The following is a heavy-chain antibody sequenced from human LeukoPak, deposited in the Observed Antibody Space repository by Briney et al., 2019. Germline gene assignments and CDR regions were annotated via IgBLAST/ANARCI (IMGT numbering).Heavy chain of an antibody. J-gene: IGHJ4*02. Sequence: GGSLRLSCAASGFTFSSYAMSWVRQAPGKGQEWVSAISGSGGSTYYADSVKGRFTISRDNSKNTLYLQMNILRAEDTAVYYCAKVSSTAMVPGYFDYWGQGTLVTVSS. D-gene: IGHD5-18*01. CDR2: ISGSGGST. CDR1: GFTFSSYA. CDR3: AKVSSTAMVPGYFDY. V-gene: IGHV3-23*01.